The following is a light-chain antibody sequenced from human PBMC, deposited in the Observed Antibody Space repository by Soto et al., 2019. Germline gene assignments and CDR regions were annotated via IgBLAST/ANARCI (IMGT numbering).Light chain of an antibody. CDR3: SSYTTSSTL. CDR1: SSVIGGNNY. Sequence: QSVLTQPASVSGSPGQSITISCTGTSSVIGGNNYVSWYQQHPGKAPKLMIYDVTNRPSGVSNRFSGSKSGNTASLTISGLQAEDEADYYCSSYTTSSTLFGGGPKLTVL. V-gene: IGLV2-14*03. J-gene: IGLJ2*01. CDR2: DVT.